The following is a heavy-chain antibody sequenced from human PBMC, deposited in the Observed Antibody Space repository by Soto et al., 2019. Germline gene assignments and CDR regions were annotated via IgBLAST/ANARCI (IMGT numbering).Heavy chain of an antibody. CDR1: GFTFSSYS. CDR2: ISSSSSYI. Sequence: GGSLRLSCAASGFTFSSYSMNWVRQAPGKGLEWVSSISSSSSYIYYADSVKGRFTISRDNAKNSLYLQMNSLRAEDTAVYYCASLCSGGSCYGPAEGTDAFDIWGQGTMVTVSS. D-gene: IGHD2-15*01. J-gene: IGHJ3*02. CDR3: ASLCSGGSCYGPAEGTDAFDI. V-gene: IGHV3-21*01.